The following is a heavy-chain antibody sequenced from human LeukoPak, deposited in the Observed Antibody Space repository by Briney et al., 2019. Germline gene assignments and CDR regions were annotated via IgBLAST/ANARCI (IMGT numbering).Heavy chain of an antibody. CDR1: GFTFSSYG. D-gene: IGHD6-13*01. V-gene: IGHV3-30*02. Sequence: GGSLRLSCAASGFTFSSYGMHWVRQAPGKGLDWVAFIRYDGRNKYYADSVKGRFTISRDNSKNTLYLQMNSLRADDTAVYYCARVAEAAAFDYWGQGTLVTVSS. CDR2: IRYDGRNK. CDR3: ARVAEAAAFDY. J-gene: IGHJ4*02.